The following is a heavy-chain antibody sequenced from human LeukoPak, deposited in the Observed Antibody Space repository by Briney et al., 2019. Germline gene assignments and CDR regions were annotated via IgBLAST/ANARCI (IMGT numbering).Heavy chain of an antibody. CDR3: TLPWGSGSYYDY. CDR2: IKSKTDGGTT. Sequence: GGSLRLSCAASGFTFSNAWLNWVRQAPGKGLEWVGHIKSKTDGGTTDYAAPVKGRFTISRDDSKNTLFLQMNSLRTEDTAVYYCTLPWGSGSYYDYWGQGTLVTVSS. J-gene: IGHJ4*02. D-gene: IGHD3-10*01. V-gene: IGHV3-15*01. CDR1: GFTFSNAW.